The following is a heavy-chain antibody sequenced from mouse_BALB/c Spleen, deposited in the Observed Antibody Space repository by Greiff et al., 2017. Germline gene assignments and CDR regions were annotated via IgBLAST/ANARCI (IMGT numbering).Heavy chain of an antibody. J-gene: IGHJ2*01. V-gene: IGHV5-17*02. Sequence: EVQGVESGGGLVQPGGSRKLSCAASGFTFSSFGMHWVRQAPGKGLEWVAYISSGSSTIYYADTVKGRFTISRDNPKNTLFLQMTSLRSEDTAMYYCAREGLAYYGNYFDYWGQGTTLTVSS. D-gene: IGHD2-10*01. CDR2: ISSGSSTI. CDR1: GFTFSSFG. CDR3: AREGLAYYGNYFDY.